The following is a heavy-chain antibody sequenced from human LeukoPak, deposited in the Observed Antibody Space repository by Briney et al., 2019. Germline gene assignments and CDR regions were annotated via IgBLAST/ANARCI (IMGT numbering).Heavy chain of an antibody. D-gene: IGHD4/OR15-4a*01. V-gene: IGHV3-30*02. CDR3: ARGSANPYYYYYYMDV. CDR1: GFTFSSYG. J-gene: IGHJ6*03. CDR2: IRYDGSNK. Sequence: GGSLRLSCAASGFTFSSYGMHWVRQAPGKGLEWVAFIRYDGSNKYYADSVKGRFTISRDNAKNSLYLQMNSLRAEDTAVYYCARGSANPYYYYYYMDVWGKGTTVTVSS.